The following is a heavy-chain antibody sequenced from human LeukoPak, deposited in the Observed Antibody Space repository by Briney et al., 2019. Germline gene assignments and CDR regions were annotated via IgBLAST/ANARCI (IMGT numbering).Heavy chain of an antibody. CDR2: IKQDGSEK. J-gene: IGHJ4*02. V-gene: IGHV3-7*01. CDR1: GFTFSSYW. CDR3: ARYYYGSGSYYFDY. D-gene: IGHD3-10*01. Sequence: PGGSLRLSCAASGFTFSSYWMSWVRQAPGKGLEWVANIKQDGSEKYYVDSVKGRFTISRDNAKSSLYLQMNSLRAEDTAVYYCARYYYGSGSYYFDYWGQGTLVTVSS.